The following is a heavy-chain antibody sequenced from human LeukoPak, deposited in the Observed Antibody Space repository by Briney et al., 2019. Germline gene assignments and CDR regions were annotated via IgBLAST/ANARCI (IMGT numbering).Heavy chain of an antibody. CDR1: GGSISSYY. CDR3: ARGVLYCSSTSCYTNYYYGMDV. Sequence: PSETLSLTCTVSGGSISSYYWSWIRQPPGKGLEWIGYIYYSGSTNYNPSLKSRVTISVDTSKNQFSLKLSSVTAADTAVYYRARGVLYCSSTSCYTNYYYGMDVWGQGTTVTVSS. J-gene: IGHJ6*02. D-gene: IGHD2-2*02. V-gene: IGHV4-59*01. CDR2: IYYSGST.